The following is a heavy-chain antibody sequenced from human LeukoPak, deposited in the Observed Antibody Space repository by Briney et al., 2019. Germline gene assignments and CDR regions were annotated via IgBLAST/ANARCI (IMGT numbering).Heavy chain of an antibody. D-gene: IGHD5-18*01. J-gene: IGHJ3*02. Sequence: GGSLRLSCAASGFTFSDYYMSWIRQAPGKGLEWVSYISSSGSIIYYADSVKGRFTISRDNAKNSLYLQMNSLRAEDTAVYYCARVKGYSYGFAFDIWGQGTMVTVSS. V-gene: IGHV3-11*01. CDR3: ARVKGYSYGFAFDI. CDR2: ISSSGSII. CDR1: GFTFSDYY.